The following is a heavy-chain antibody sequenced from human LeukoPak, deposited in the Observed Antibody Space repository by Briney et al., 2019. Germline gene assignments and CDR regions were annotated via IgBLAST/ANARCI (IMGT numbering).Heavy chain of an antibody. V-gene: IGHV3-21*01. CDR2: ISSSSSYI. Sequence: GGSLRLSCAASGFTFSSYSMNWVRQAPGKGLEWVSSISSSSSYIYYADSVKGRFTISRDNAKNSLYLQMNSLRAEDTAVYYCARAVGSHYSVMVYWGQGTLVTVSS. J-gene: IGHJ4*02. D-gene: IGHD1-26*01. CDR3: ARAVGSHYSVMVY. CDR1: GFTFSSYS.